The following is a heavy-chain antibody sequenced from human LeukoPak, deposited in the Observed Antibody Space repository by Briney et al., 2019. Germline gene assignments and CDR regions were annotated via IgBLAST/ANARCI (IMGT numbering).Heavy chain of an antibody. J-gene: IGHJ4*02. Sequence: GGSLRLSCAASGFIFSTYGMSWVRQAPGKGLEWVSIVSGGGVNTYYVDSVKGRFTISRDNSKNTLYLQMNSLRVEDTAVYYCAKGHTDSGTGFDLWGQGTLVRVSS. V-gene: IGHV3-23*01. CDR1: GFIFSTYG. CDR2: VSGGGVNT. D-gene: IGHD1-14*01. CDR3: AKGHTDSGTGFDL.